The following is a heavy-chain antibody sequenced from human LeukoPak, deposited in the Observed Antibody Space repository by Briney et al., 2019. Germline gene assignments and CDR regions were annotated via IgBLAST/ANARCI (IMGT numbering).Heavy chain of an antibody. D-gene: IGHD2-2*02. CDR1: GFTFSSYA. CDR2: ISGSGGST. Sequence: GGSLRLSCAASGFTFSSYAMSWARQAPGKGLEWVSAISGSGGSTYYADSVKGRFTISRDNSKNTLYLQMNSLRAEDTAVYYCAKLGQLLYLSDYYFDYWGQGTLVTVSS. CDR3: AKLGQLLYLSDYYFDY. J-gene: IGHJ4*02. V-gene: IGHV3-23*01.